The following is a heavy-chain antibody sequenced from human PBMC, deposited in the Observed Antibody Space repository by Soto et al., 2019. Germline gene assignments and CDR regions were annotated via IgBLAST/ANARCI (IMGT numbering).Heavy chain of an antibody. D-gene: IGHD5-12*01. CDR2: ISWVGGMR. V-gene: IGHV3-9*01. CDR1: GFIFENFA. J-gene: IGHJ4*02. CDR3: AKDHDEDFGYDLDYFNL. Sequence: EGQLVESGGGLVQPGRSLRLSCAASGFIFENFAMHWVRQVPGKGLEWVSGISWVGGMRGYADSVKGRFTISRDNAKNSLFLQMNSLTPEDTALYYCAKDHDEDFGYDLDYFNLWGQGTLVTVSS.